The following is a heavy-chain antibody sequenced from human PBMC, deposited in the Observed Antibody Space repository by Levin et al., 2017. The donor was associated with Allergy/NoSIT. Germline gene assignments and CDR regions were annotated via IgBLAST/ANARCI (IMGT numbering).Heavy chain of an antibody. D-gene: IGHD2-8*02. V-gene: IGHV3-7*04. Sequence: PGGSLKISCAASGFTFSSYWMSWVRQAPGKGLEWVANIKQDGTEKYYVDSVKGRFTISKDNAKNSVSLLMSSLRVEDTAVYYCARNWRSAFDIWGQGTMVTVSS. J-gene: IGHJ3*02. CDR1: GFTFSSYW. CDR2: IKQDGTEK. CDR3: ARNWRSAFDI.